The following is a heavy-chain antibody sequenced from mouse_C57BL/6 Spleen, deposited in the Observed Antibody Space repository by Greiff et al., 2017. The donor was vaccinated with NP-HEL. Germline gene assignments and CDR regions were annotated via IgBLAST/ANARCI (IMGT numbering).Heavy chain of an antibody. CDR3: ARWDYGSSYIYAMDY. D-gene: IGHD1-1*01. CDR2: INPNNGGT. J-gene: IGHJ4*01. Sequence: VQLQQSGPELVKPGASVKISCKASGYTFTDYYMNWVKQSHGKSLEWIGDINPNNGGTSYNQKFKGKATLTVDKSSSTAYMELRSLTSEDSAVYYCARWDYGSSYIYAMDYWGQGTSVTVSS. V-gene: IGHV1-26*01. CDR1: GYTFTDYY.